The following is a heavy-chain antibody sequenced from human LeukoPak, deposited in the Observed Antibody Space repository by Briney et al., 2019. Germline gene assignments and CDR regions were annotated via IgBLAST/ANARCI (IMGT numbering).Heavy chain of an antibody. J-gene: IGHJ4*02. CDR1: GFTFSDYS. CDR3: ARVASFRFYFDY. V-gene: IGHV3-21*04. D-gene: IGHD2/OR15-2a*01. CDR2: INSRSNYI. Sequence: PGGSLRLSCTTSGFTFSDYSVNWVRQAPGKGLEWVSSINSRSNYIFYADSVKGRSTVSRDNAKNSLYLQMNSLRAEDTAVYFCARVASFRFYFDYWGQGALVTVSS.